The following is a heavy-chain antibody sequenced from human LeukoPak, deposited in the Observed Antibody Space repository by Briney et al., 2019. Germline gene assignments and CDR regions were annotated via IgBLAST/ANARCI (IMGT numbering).Heavy chain of an antibody. D-gene: IGHD4-17*01. CDR2: IGASGGST. J-gene: IGHJ4*02. Sequence: PGGSLRLSCATSGFTFSSYAMSWVRQAPGKGLEWVSGIGASGGSTYYADSVKDRFTISRDNSKNTLSLQMNSLRAGDTAVYYCAKGRGTTVTSAANYWGQGTLVTVSS. V-gene: IGHV3-23*01. CDR3: AKGRGTTVTSAANY. CDR1: GFTFSSYA.